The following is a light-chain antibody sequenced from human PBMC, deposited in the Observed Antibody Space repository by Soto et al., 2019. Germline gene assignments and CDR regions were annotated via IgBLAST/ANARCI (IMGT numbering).Light chain of an antibody. V-gene: IGKV1-5*01. CDR2: DAS. CDR3: QQYHAYPWT. Sequence: DIQMTQSPSTLSASVGDRVTITCRASETINSWLAWYQQKPGKAPKVVIYDASNLESGVPSRFSGSGSGTEFTLTISSLLPDDFATYYCQQYHAYPWTFGQGTKVEVK. J-gene: IGKJ1*01. CDR1: ETINSW.